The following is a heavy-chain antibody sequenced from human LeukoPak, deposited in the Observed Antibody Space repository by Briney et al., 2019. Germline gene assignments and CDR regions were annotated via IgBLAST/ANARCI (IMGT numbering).Heavy chain of an antibody. CDR1: GFILDDYG. CDR3: ARGGSYLSAFDI. Sequence: PGGSLRLFCVASGFILDDYGMTWVRQAPGKGLEWVSSIKWNGGVTAFRDSVKGRFSISRDNAKNSLYLQMNSLRAEDTAVYYCARGGSYLSAFDIWGQGTMVTVSS. D-gene: IGHD1-26*01. J-gene: IGHJ3*02. V-gene: IGHV3-20*04. CDR2: IKWNGGVT.